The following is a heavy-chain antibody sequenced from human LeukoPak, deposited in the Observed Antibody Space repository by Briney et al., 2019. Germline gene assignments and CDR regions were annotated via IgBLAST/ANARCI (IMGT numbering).Heavy chain of an antibody. CDR2: ISGSGGST. Sequence: PGGSLRLSCAASGFTFNNYAMNWVRQAPGEGLEWVSGISGSGGSTSYADSVKGRFTISRDNSKNTLYLQMNSLRAEDTAIYYCAKVAPPRIAVAGVDYWGQGTLVTVSS. V-gene: IGHV3-23*01. D-gene: IGHD6-19*01. CDR1: GFTFNNYA. CDR3: AKVAPPRIAVAGVDY. J-gene: IGHJ4*02.